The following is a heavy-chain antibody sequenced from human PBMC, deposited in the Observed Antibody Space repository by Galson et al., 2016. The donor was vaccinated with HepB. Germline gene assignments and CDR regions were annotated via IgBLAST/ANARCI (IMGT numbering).Heavy chain of an antibody. CDR2: IWYDGSNK. Sequence: SLRLSCAASGFTFSSHGMHWVRQAPGKGLEWVAIIWYDGSNKYYADSVKGRFTISRDNSKSTLYLQMNSLRVEDTAVYYCVKGEYGQRFLEWLAPFDYWGQGALVTVSS. V-gene: IGHV3-33*06. D-gene: IGHD3-3*01. CDR1: GFTFSSHG. CDR3: VKGEYGQRFLEWLAPFDY. J-gene: IGHJ4*02.